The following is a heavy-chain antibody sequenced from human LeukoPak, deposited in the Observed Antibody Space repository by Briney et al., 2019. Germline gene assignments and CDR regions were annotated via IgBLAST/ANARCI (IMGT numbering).Heavy chain of an antibody. J-gene: IGHJ4*02. Sequence: GGSLRLSCAASGFTFSSFAMSWVRQAPGKGLEWVSAISGSGGSTYYADSVKGRFTISRDNSKNTLYLQMNSLRAEDTAVYYCAKDLHGDYAFDYWGQGTLVTVSS. CDR3: AKDLHGDYAFDY. D-gene: IGHD4-17*01. CDR2: ISGSGGST. V-gene: IGHV3-23*01. CDR1: GFTFSSFA.